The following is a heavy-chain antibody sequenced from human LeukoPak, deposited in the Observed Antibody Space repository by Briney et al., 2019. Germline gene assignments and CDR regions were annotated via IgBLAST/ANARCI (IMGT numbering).Heavy chain of an antibody. Sequence: RGSLRLSCAASGFTFSTYAMNWVRQAPGKRLEWFSGISGSGGTTSYADSVKGRVTIPRDNSNNTLYLQMNSLKAEETALYYCAKNIEAPTTPFDYWGQGTLVTVSS. J-gene: IGHJ4*02. V-gene: IGHV3-23*01. D-gene: IGHD6-13*01. CDR1: GFTFSTYA. CDR2: ISGSGGTT. CDR3: AKNIEAPTTPFDY.